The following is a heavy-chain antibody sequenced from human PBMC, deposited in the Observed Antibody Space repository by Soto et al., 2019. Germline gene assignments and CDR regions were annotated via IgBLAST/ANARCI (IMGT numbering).Heavy chain of an antibody. CDR3: ARGGSLNWYFDL. CDR1: GFTFSSYW. D-gene: IGHD1-26*01. V-gene: IGHV3-74*01. J-gene: IGHJ2*01. CDR2: INSDGSST. Sequence: EVQLVESGGGLVQPGGSLRRSCAASGFTFSSYWMHWVRQAPGKGLVWVSRINSDGSSTSYADSVKGRFTISRDNATNTLYLQMNSLRAEDTAVYYCARGGSLNWYFDLWCRGTLVTVSS.